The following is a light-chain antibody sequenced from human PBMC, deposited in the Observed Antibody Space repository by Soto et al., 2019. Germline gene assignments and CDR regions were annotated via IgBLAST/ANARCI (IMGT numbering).Light chain of an antibody. CDR1: SSNVGAGYD. CDR3: QSYDSSLIGSI. Sequence: QSVLTQPPSVSGAPGQRVTISCTGSSSNVGAGYDVHWYQHLPGTAPKLLIYGDSNRPSGVPDRFSGSKSGTSASLAITGLQAEDEADYYCQSYDSSLIGSIFGGGTKVTVL. V-gene: IGLV1-40*01. J-gene: IGLJ2*01. CDR2: GDS.